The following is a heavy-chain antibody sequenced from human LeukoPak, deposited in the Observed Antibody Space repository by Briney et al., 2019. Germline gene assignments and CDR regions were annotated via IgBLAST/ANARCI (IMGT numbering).Heavy chain of an antibody. Sequence: SETLSLTCTVSGGSISSYYWSWIRQPPGKGLEWIGYIYYSGSTNYNPSLKSRVTISVDTSKNQFSLKLSSVTAADTAVYYCARAPGGYYYDSWWYFDLWGRGTLVTVSS. CDR1: GGSISSYY. V-gene: IGHV4-59*01. CDR2: IYYSGST. D-gene: IGHD3-22*01. CDR3: ARAPGGYYYDSWWYFDL. J-gene: IGHJ2*01.